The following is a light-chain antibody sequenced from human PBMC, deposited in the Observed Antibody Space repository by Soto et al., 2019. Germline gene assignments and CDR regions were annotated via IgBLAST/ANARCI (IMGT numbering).Light chain of an antibody. V-gene: IGLV1-44*01. Sequence: QSVLTQPPSASGTPGQRVTISCSGSSSNIGSNNVNWYQQLPGTAPKLLIYTNNQRPSVVPDRFSGSKSGTSASLAISGLQSEDEADYYCAAWDDTLSGVVFGGGTKLTVL. J-gene: IGLJ2*01. CDR2: TNN. CDR1: SSNIGSNN. CDR3: AAWDDTLSGVV.